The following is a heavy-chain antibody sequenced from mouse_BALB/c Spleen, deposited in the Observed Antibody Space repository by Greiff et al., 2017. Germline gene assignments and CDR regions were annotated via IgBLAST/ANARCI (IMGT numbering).Heavy chain of an antibody. V-gene: IGHV1-14*01. J-gene: IGHJ2*01. D-gene: IGHD1-2*01. CDR3: ARSLRLNGYYFDY. CDR2: INPYNDGT. CDR1: GYTFTSYV. Sequence: EVKLVESGPELVKPGASVKMSCKASGYTFTSYVMHWVKQKPGQGLEWIGYINPYNDGTKYNEKFKGKATLTSDKSSSTAYMELSSLTSEDSAVYYCARSLRLNGYYFDYWGQGTTLTVSS.